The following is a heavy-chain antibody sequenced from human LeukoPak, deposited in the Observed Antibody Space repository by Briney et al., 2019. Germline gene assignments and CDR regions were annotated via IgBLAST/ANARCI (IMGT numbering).Heavy chain of an antibody. Sequence: SQTLSLTCAISGDSVSSNSAAWNWIRQPPSRGLEWLGRTYYRSKWYNDYAVSVKSRISVSPDTSRNQFSLHLDSVTPEDTAVYYCASGTFRNGMDVWGQGTTVTVSS. CDR1: GDSVSSNSAA. D-gene: IGHD1-26*01. CDR2: TYYRSKWYN. J-gene: IGHJ6*02. CDR3: ASGTFRNGMDV. V-gene: IGHV6-1*01.